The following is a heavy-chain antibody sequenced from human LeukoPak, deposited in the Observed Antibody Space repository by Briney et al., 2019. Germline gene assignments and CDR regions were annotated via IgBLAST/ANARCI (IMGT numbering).Heavy chain of an antibody. J-gene: IGHJ6*02. V-gene: IGHV4-34*01. CDR1: GGSFSGYY. CDR2: INHSGST. D-gene: IGHD3-10*01. Sequence: SETLSLTCAVYGGSFSGYYWSWIRQPAGKGLEWIGEINHSGSTNYNPSLKSRVTISVDTSKNQFSLKLSSVTAADTAVYYCARGRLLWFGELYYYYYGMDVWGQGTTVTVSS. CDR3: ARGRLLWFGELYYYYYGMDV.